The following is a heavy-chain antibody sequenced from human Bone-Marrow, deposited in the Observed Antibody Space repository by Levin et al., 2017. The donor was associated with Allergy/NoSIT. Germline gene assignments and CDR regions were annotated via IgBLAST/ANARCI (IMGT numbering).Heavy chain of an antibody. Sequence: GGSLRLSCAASGFTFRHYTMNWVRQAPGKGLEWVSCITSSGDSTYYADSVKGRFTISRDNAKNSLYLQLNRLRDEDTAMYYCARDPARGYYDSSGYSGEHWGQGTLVIVSS. CDR1: GFTFRHYT. CDR3: ARDPARGYYDSSGYSGEH. J-gene: IGHJ1*01. CDR2: ITSSGDST. V-gene: IGHV3-48*02. D-gene: IGHD3-22*01.